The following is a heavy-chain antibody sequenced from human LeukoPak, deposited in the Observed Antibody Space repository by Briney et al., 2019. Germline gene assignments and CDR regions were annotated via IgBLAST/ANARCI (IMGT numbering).Heavy chain of an antibody. V-gene: IGHV1-69*05. CDR1: GGTFSSYA. Sequence: ASVKVSCKASGGTFSSYAISWVRQAPGQGLEWMGGIIPIFGTANYAQKFQGRVTITTDESTSTAYMELSRLRSDDTAVYYCARDHYYDSSGYFFDYWGQGTLVTVSS. CDR2: IIPIFGTA. J-gene: IGHJ4*02. D-gene: IGHD3-22*01. CDR3: ARDHYYDSSGYFFDY.